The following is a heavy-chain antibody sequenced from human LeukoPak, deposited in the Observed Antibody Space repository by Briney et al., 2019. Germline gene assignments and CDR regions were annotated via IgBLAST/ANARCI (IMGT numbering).Heavy chain of an antibody. CDR2: IKQDGSEQ. CDR3: ASQAYITIFGVVISSPDAFDI. J-gene: IGHJ3*02. CDR1: GFTFSSYW. D-gene: IGHD3-3*01. V-gene: IGHV3-7*01. Sequence: GGSLRLSCAASGFTFSSYWMSWVRQAPGKGLEWVANIKQDGSEQYYVDSVKGRFTISRDNAKNSLYLQMNSLRAEDTAVYYCASQAYITIFGVVISSPDAFDIWGQGTMVTVSS.